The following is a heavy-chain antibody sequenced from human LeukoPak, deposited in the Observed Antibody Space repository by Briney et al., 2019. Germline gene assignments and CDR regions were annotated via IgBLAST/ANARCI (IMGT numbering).Heavy chain of an antibody. Sequence: SETLSLTCAVYGGSFSGYYWSWIRQPPGKGLEWIGEINNSGSTNYNPSLKSRVTISVDTSKNQFSLKLSSVTAADTAVYYCASLDSSSSPDYWGQGTLVTVSS. D-gene: IGHD6-13*01. CDR2: INNSGST. J-gene: IGHJ4*02. V-gene: IGHV4-34*01. CDR3: ASLDSSSSPDY. CDR1: GGSFSGYY.